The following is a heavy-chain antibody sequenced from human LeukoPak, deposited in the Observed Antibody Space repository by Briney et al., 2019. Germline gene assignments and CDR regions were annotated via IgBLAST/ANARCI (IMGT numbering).Heavy chain of an antibody. Sequence: GGSLRLSCEVSGFTFSLYWMSWVRQAPGKGLEWVSAISGSGGSTYYADSVKGRFTISRDNSKNTLYLQMNSLRAEDTAVYYCARPSSYSSGWYFQHWGQGTLVTVSS. V-gene: IGHV3-23*01. CDR2: ISGSGGST. CDR3: ARPSSYSSGWYFQH. CDR1: GFTFSLYW. D-gene: IGHD6-19*01. J-gene: IGHJ1*01.